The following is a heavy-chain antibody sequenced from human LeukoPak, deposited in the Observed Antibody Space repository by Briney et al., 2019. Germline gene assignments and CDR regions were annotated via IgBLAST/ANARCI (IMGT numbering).Heavy chain of an antibody. Sequence: ASETLSLTRTVSGGSISSGGYYWSWIRQHPGKGLEWIGYIYYSGSTDYNPALKSRFTMSVDTSKNQFSLKLSSVTAADTAVYYCASADYDMAFDIWGQGTMVTVSS. J-gene: IGHJ3*02. V-gene: IGHV4-31*03. CDR1: GGSISSGGYY. CDR3: ASADYDMAFDI. CDR2: IYYSGST. D-gene: IGHD3-9*01.